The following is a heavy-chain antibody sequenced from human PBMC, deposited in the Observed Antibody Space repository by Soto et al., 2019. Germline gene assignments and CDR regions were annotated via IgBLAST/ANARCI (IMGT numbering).Heavy chain of an antibody. J-gene: IGHJ6*02. CDR3: ARVSIAARPDYYYGMDV. CDR2: TYYRSKWYN. Sequence: SQTLSLTCAISGDSVSSNSAAWNWIRQSPSRGLEWLGRTYYRSKWYNDYAVSVKSRITINPDTSKNQFSLQLNSVTPGDTAVYYCARVSIAARPDYYYGMDVWGQGTTVTVSS. V-gene: IGHV6-1*01. CDR1: GDSVSSNSAA. D-gene: IGHD6-6*01.